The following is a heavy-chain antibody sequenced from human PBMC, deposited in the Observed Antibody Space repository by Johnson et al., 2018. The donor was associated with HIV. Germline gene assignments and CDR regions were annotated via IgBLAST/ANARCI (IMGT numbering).Heavy chain of an antibody. J-gene: IGHJ3*02. V-gene: IGHV3-23*04. CDR3: AREGMAVAGAFDI. D-gene: IGHD6-19*01. CDR2: ISGSGGST. CDR1: GFTFSHYD. Sequence: VQLVESGGGVVQPGRSLRLSCAASGFTFSHYDMHWVRQVTGKGLQWVSAISGSGGSTYYADSVKGRFTISRDNSKNTLYLQMNSLRAEDTAVYYCAREGMAVAGAFDIWGQGTMVTVSS.